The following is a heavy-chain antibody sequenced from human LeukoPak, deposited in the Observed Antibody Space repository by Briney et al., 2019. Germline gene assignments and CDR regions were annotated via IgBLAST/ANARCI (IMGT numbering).Heavy chain of an antibody. CDR2: INHSGST. D-gene: IGHD3-10*01. Sequence: SETLSLTCTVSGGSISSSSYYWGWIRQPPGKGLEWIGEINHSGSTNYNPSLKSRVTISVDTSKNQFSLKLSSVTAADTAVYYCARGRITMVRGVTARGWGQGTLVTVSS. CDR1: GGSISSSSYY. CDR3: ARGRITMVRGVTARG. J-gene: IGHJ4*02. V-gene: IGHV4-39*07.